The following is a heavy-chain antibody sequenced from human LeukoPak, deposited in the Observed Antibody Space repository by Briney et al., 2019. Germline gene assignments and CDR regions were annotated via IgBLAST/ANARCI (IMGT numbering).Heavy chain of an antibody. Sequence: SETLSLTCTVSGGSISSGDYYWSWIRQPPGKGLEWIGYIYYSGSTYYNPSLKSRVTISVDTSKNQFSLKLSSVTAADTAVYYCARSITMIVTFDPWGQGTLVTVS. V-gene: IGHV4-30-4*08. J-gene: IGHJ5*02. CDR2: IYYSGST. D-gene: IGHD3-22*01. CDR3: ARSITMIVTFDP. CDR1: GGSISSGDYY.